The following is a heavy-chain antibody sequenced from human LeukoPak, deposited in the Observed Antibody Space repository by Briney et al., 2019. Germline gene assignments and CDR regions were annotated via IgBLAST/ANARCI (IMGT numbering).Heavy chain of an antibody. Sequence: PSETLSLTCTVSGGSISSSSYYWGWIRPPPGKGLEWIWSIYYSGSTYYNPSLKSRVTISVGTSKNQFSLKLSSGTAADTAVYYCARSYYDFWSGYDVWGQGTLVTVSS. D-gene: IGHD3-3*01. CDR1: GGSISSSSYY. J-gene: IGHJ4*02. CDR2: IYYSGST. CDR3: ARSYYDFWSGYDV. V-gene: IGHV4-39*01.